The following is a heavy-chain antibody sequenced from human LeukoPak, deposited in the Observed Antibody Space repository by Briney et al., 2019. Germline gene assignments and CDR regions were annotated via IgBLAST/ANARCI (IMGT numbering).Heavy chain of an antibody. V-gene: IGHV3-9*01. CDR2: ISWNSGSI. CDR1: GFTFDDYA. Sequence: HPGGSLRLSCAASGFTFDDYAMHWVRQAPGKGLEWVSGISWNSGSIGYADSVKGRFTISRDNAKNSLYLQMNSLRAEDTAVYYCARDFASGGMAAAGNWGQGTLVTVSS. CDR3: ARDFASGGMAAAGN. J-gene: IGHJ4*02. D-gene: IGHD6-13*01.